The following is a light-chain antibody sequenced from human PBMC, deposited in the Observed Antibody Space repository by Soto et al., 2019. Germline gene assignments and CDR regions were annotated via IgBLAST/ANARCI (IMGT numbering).Light chain of an antibody. CDR3: QQRSNWQIT. CDR1: QSVSSY. V-gene: IGKV3-11*01. CDR2: DAS. J-gene: IGKJ5*01. Sequence: EIVLTQSPATLSLSPGERATLSCRAGQSVSSYLAWYQQKPGQAPRLLIYDASNRATGIPARFSGSGSGTDFTLTISSLEPEDFAVYYCQQRSNWQITFGQGTRMEIK.